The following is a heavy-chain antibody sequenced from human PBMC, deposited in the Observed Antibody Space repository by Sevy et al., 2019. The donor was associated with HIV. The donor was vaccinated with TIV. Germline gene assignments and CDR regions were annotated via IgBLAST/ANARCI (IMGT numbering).Heavy chain of an antibody. J-gene: IGHJ4*02. CDR3: ARKMERLVPEY. CDR2: IRSNSNDI. Sequence: GGSLRLSCAASGFIFSNYNMKWIRQAPGKGLEWVSSIRSNSNDIYYGDSVKGRFTISRHNAKNSLYLQMNSLRAEDKDIYYCARKMERLVPEYWGQGTLVTVSS. D-gene: IGHD1-1*01. V-gene: IGHV3-21*01. CDR1: GFIFSNYN.